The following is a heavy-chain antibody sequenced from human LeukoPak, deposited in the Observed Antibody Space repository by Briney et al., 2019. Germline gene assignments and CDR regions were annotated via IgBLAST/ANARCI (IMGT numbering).Heavy chain of an antibody. CDR1: GYSISSDNY. Sequence: SETLSLTCAVSGYSISSDNYWVWIRQPPGQGLERTGGIYRSGSTYYNPSLKSRVTMSVDTSKNQFSLKLSSVTAADTAVYYCARAPRDSSSSNYMRRFDYWGQGTLVTVSS. D-gene: IGHD3-22*01. J-gene: IGHJ4*02. V-gene: IGHV4-38-2*01. CDR2: IYRSGST. CDR3: ARAPRDSSSSNYMRRFDY.